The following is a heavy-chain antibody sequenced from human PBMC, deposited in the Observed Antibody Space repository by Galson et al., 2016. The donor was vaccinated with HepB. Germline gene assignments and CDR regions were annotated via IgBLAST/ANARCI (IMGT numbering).Heavy chain of an antibody. CDR3: ARGKFDCSGGTCHYYGMDV. V-gene: IGHV3-13*01. CDR2: IGTAGDT. CDR1: GLTFSRFD. J-gene: IGHJ6*04. D-gene: IGHD2-15*01. Sequence: SLRLSCAASGLTFSRFDMHWVRQATGKGLEWVSAIGTAGDTYYPGSVRGRFTTSRENSKNSLYLQMNSLTAGDTAVYYCARGKFDCSGGTCHYYGMDVWGKGTTVTVSS.